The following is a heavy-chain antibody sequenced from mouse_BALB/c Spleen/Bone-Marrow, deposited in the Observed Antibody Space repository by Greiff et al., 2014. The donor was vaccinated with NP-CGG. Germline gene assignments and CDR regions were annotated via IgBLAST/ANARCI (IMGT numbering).Heavy chain of an antibody. Sequence: QVQLKESGPGLVAPSQSLSITCTVSGFSLTNYGVHWVHQPPGKGLEWLGVIWADGSTNYNSALMSRLSISKDNSKSQVFFKMNSLQTDDTAMYYCARITTATGAMDYWGQGTSVTVSS. J-gene: IGHJ4*01. CDR2: IWADGST. CDR3: ARITTATGAMDY. CDR1: GFSLTNYG. D-gene: IGHD1-2*01. V-gene: IGHV2-9*02.